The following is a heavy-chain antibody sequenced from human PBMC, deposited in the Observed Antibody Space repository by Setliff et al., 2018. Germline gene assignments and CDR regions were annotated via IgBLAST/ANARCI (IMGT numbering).Heavy chain of an antibody. CDR3: ARAGDRGLGGMEV. Sequence: PSETLSLTCAVSGYSISSGYYWGWIRQPAGKGLEWIGRLYTGGSTNYNPALKSRVSFSVDASKNHFSLKLNDVTAADTAVYYCARAGDRGLGGMEVWGQGTTVTVSS. CDR2: LYTGGST. CDR1: GYSISSGYY. D-gene: IGHD7-27*01. V-gene: IGHV4-38-2*01. J-gene: IGHJ6*02.